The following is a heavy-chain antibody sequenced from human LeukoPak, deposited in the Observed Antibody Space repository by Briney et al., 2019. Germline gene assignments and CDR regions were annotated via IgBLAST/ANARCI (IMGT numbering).Heavy chain of an antibody. CDR3: ARGTLKAAATDFDY. CDR1: GFTFSAYN. J-gene: IGHJ4*02. CDR2: ISSGSSTI. D-gene: IGHD6-13*01. V-gene: IGHV3-48*02. Sequence: GGSLRLSCAASGFTFSAYNMNWVRQAPGRGLEWVSYISSGSSTIYYADSVKGRFTISRDNAKNSLYLQMNSLRDEDTAVYYCARGTLKAAATDFDYWGQGTLVTVSS.